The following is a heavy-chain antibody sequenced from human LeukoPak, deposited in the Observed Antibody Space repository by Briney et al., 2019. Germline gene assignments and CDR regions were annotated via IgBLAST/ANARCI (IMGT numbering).Heavy chain of an antibody. D-gene: IGHD5-12*01. CDR1: GYTFTGYY. CDR2: INPNSGGT. CDR3: ARDMGSGYDSFDY. V-gene: IGHV1-2*02. Sequence: GASVKVSCKASGYTFTGYYMHWVRQAPGQGLEWMGWINPNSGGTNYAQKFQGRVTMTRDTSISTAYMELSRLRSDDTAVYYCARDMGSGYDSFDYWGQGTLVTVSS. J-gene: IGHJ4*02.